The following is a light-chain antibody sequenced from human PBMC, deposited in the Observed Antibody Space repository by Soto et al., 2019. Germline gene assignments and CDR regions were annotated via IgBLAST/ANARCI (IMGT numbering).Light chain of an antibody. CDR1: QSVSTN. CDR3: QQYTNWPPYT. V-gene: IGKV3-15*01. CDR2: GAS. Sequence: EIVMTQSPATLSVSPGERATVSCRASQSVSTNLAGYQQKPGQSPRLLIYGASTRATGIPARFSGSGSETEFTLTISSLQSEDFAVYYCQQYTNWPPYTFGQGTNLEIK. J-gene: IGKJ2*01.